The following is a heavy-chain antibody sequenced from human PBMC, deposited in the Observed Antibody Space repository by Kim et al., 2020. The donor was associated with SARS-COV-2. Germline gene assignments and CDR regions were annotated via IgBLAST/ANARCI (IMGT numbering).Heavy chain of an antibody. CDR2: ISYDGSNK. Sequence: GGSLRLSCAVSGFTFSSYAMHWVRQAPGKGLEWVAVISYDGSNKYYADSVKGRFTISRDNSKNTLYLQMNSLRAEDTAVYYCARGARGYSYGPDMDVWGQGTTVTVSS. CDR3: ARGARGYSYGPDMDV. V-gene: IGHV3-30*04. D-gene: IGHD5-18*01. J-gene: IGHJ6*02. CDR1: GFTFSSYA.